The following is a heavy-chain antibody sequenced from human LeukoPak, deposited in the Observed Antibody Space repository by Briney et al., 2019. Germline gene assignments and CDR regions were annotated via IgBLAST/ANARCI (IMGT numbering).Heavy chain of an antibody. CDR3: ARVRTELYYDSSGYYLYFDY. D-gene: IGHD3-22*01. CDR2: ISYDGSNK. J-gene: IGHJ4*02. Sequence: PGGSLRLSCAASGFTFSSYAMHWVRQAPGKGLEWVAVISYDGSNKYYADSVKGRFTISRDNSKNTLYLQMNSLRAEDTAVYYCARVRTELYYDSSGYYLYFDYWGQGTLVTVSS. V-gene: IGHV3-30*04. CDR1: GFTFSSYA.